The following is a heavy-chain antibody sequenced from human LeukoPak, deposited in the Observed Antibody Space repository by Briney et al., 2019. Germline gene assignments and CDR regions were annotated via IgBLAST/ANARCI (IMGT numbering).Heavy chain of an antibody. J-gene: IGHJ4*02. CDR1: GYTFTSYD. V-gene: IGHV1-8*01. Sequence: ASVKVSCKASGYTFTSYDINWVRQATGQGLEWMGWMNPNSGNTGYAQKFQGRVTMTTDTSTSTAYMQLRSLRSDDTALYYCARGGVGLRGWELLHSNDYWGQGTLVTVSS. CDR3: ARGGVGLRGWELLHSNDY. CDR2: MNPNSGNT. D-gene: IGHD1-26*01.